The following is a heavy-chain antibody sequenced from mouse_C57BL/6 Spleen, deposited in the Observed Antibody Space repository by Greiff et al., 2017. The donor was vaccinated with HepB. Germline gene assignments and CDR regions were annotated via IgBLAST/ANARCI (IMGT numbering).Heavy chain of an antibody. CDR1: GYTFTSYW. V-gene: IGHV1-64*01. Sequence: QVQLQQSGAELVKPGASVKLSCKASGYTFTSYWMHWVKQRPGQGLEWIGMIHPNSGSTNYNEKFKSKATLTVDKSSSTAYMQLSSLTSEDSAVYYCARSRGGGGYFDYWGQGTTLTVSS. CDR2: IHPNSGST. J-gene: IGHJ2*01. CDR3: ARSRGGGGYFDY.